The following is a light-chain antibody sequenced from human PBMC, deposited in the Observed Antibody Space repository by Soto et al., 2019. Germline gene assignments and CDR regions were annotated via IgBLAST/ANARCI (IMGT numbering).Light chain of an antibody. CDR2: LNSDGSH. CDR1: SGHSSYA. V-gene: IGLV4-69*01. Sequence: QLVLTQSPSASASLGASVKLTCTLSSGHSSYAIAWHQQQPEKGPRYLMKLNSDGSHSKGGGIPDRFSGSSSGAERYLTISSLQSEDEADYYCQTWGTAVVFGGGTKVTVL. CDR3: QTWGTAVV. J-gene: IGLJ2*01.